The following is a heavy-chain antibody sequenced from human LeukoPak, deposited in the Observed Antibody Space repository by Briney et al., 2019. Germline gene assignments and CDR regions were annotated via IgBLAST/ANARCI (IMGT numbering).Heavy chain of an antibody. CDR2: IIPIFGTA. D-gene: IGHD4-17*01. CDR3: ARAYHFDYGDYVQAFDI. V-gene: IGHV1-69*06. J-gene: IGHJ3*02. CDR1: GGTFSSYA. Sequence: SVKVSCKASGGTFSSYAISWVRHAPGQGLEWMGGIIPIFGTANYAQKFQGRVTITADKSTSTAYMELSSLRSEDTAVYYCARAYHFDYGDYVQAFDIWGQGTMVTVSS.